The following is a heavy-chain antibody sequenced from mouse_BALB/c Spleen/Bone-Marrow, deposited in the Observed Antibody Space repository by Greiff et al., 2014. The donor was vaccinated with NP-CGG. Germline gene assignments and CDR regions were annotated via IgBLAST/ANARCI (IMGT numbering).Heavy chain of an antibody. CDR2: INPSNGGT. Sequence: VQLQQSGAELVKPGASVKLSCKASGYTFTSYYMYWVKQRPGQGLEWIGEINPSNGGTNFNEKFKSKATLTVDKSSSTAYMQLSSLTSEDSAVYCCTRSYYGNYFDDWGAGTTVTVSS. D-gene: IGHD2-1*01. CDR1: GYTFTSYY. CDR3: TRSYYGNYFDD. J-gene: IGHJ1*01. V-gene: IGHV1S81*02.